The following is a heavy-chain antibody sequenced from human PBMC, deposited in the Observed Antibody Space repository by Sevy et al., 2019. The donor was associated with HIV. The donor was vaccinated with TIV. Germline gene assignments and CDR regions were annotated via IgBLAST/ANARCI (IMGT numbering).Heavy chain of an antibody. CDR3: AKGGETYYDFWSGPNYGMDV. Sequence: GGPLRLSCAASGFTFSSYAMSWVRQAPGKGLEWVSAISGSGGSTYYADSVKGRFTISRDNSKNTLYLQMNSLRAEDTAVYYCAKGGETYYDFWSGPNYGMDVWGQGTTVTVSS. CDR2: ISGSGGST. D-gene: IGHD3-3*01. J-gene: IGHJ6*02. CDR1: GFTFSSYA. V-gene: IGHV3-23*01.